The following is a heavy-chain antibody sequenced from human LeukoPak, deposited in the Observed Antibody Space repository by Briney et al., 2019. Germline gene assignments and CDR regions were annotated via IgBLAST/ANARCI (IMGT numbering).Heavy chain of an antibody. CDR1: GFSFSSYW. CDR2: IKQEGSAR. CDR3: ARDAYYDILTEGVDAFDI. Sequence: GGSLRLSCVASGFSFSSYWMSWVRQTPGKGLEWVANIKQEGSARYYVDSVTGRFTISRDNAKNSLYLQMNSLRPEDTAVYYCARDAYYDILTEGVDAFDIWGQGTMVTVSS. J-gene: IGHJ3*02. V-gene: IGHV3-7*01. D-gene: IGHD3-9*01.